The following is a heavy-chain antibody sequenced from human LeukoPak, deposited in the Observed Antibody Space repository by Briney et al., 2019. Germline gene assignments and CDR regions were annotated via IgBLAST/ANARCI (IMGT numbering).Heavy chain of an antibody. CDR1: AFTFTSYG. Sequence: GGSLRLSCAPSAFTFTSYGMHWVRHAPGKGLEWVPVISDDGSNKYYADSVKGRFTISRDNSKNTLYLQMNGLRAEDTAVYYCAKYPIAVAGNPYYYYGMDVWGQGATVTVSS. CDR3: AKYPIAVAGNPYYYYGMDV. CDR2: ISDDGSNK. D-gene: IGHD6-19*01. V-gene: IGHV3-30*18. J-gene: IGHJ6*02.